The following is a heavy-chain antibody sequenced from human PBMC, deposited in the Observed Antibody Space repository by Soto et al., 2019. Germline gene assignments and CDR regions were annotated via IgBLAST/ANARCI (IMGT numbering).Heavy chain of an antibody. CDR3: ARILAAGYYYYYMDV. D-gene: IGHD6-13*01. V-gene: IGHV4-59*01. CDR2: IYYSGST. CDR1: SGTMNSYY. J-gene: IGHJ6*03. Sequence: SETLYLARAASSGTMNSYYCSWSRQNPGKGLEWIGYIYYSGSTNYNPSLKSRVTISVDTSKNQFSLKLSSVTAADTAVYYCARILAAGYYYYYMDVWGKGTTVTVSS.